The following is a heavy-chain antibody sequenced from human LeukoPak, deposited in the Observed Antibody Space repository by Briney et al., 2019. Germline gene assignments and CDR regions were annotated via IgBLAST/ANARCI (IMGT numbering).Heavy chain of an antibody. V-gene: IGHV3-23*01. CDR1: GFTFSSYA. J-gene: IGHJ4*02. CDR2: ISGSGGST. CDR3: ARGGHVDY. D-gene: IGHD3-16*01. Sequence: PGGSLRLSCSASGFTFSSYAMSRVRQAPGKGLEWVSAISGSGGSTYYADSVKGRFTISRGNSKNTLYLQMNSLRAEDTAVYYCARGGHVDYCGQGTVVTVSS.